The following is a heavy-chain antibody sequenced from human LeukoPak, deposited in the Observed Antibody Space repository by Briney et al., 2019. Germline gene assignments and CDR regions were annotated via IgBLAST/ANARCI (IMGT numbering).Heavy chain of an antibody. CDR1: GGSVTTTNW. Sequence: PSETLSLTCGVSGGSVTTTNWWTWVRQPPGKGLEWIGEVHLDGRTNYNPSLTGRLTMSVDLSENHISLRLTSVTAADTAVYYCAREGGYYRPLDYSGPGTLVTVSS. V-gene: IGHV4-4*02. CDR3: AREGGYYRPLDY. CDR2: VHLDGRT. J-gene: IGHJ4*01. D-gene: IGHD3-22*01.